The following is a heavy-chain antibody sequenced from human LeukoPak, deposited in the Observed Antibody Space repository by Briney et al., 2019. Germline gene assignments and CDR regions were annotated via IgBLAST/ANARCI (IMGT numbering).Heavy chain of an antibody. CDR2: INPNSGGT. CDR3: ARDSSLRYFDWSIGY. J-gene: IGHJ4*02. V-gene: IGHV1-2*06. D-gene: IGHD3-9*01. CDR1: GYTFTGYY. Sequence: ASVKVSCKASGYTFTGYYMHWVRQAPGQGLEWMGRINPNSGGTNYAQKFQGRVTMTRDTSISTAYMELSRLRSDDTAVYYCARDSSLRYFDWSIGYWGQGTLVTVSS.